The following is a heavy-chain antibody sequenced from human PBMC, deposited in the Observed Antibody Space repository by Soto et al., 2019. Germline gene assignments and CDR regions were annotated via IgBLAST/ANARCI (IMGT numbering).Heavy chain of an antibody. CDR3: ARTTYRLNWGTVLRYFDS. Sequence: NPSETLSLTCSVSGASIGSTYWSWIRQPPGKGLEWIGYIYNSGSTNLNPSPKSRVTISVDTSKNQLSLNLSSVTAADTAVYYCARTTYRLNWGTVLRYFDSWGQGTPVTVSS. CDR2: IYNSGST. J-gene: IGHJ4*02. CDR1: GASIGSTY. D-gene: IGHD1-1*01. V-gene: IGHV4-4*09.